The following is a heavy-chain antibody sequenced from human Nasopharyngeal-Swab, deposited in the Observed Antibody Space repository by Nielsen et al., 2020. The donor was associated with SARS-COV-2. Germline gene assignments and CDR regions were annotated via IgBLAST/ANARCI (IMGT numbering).Heavy chain of an antibody. CDR2: IYYSGST. J-gene: IGHJ6*03. V-gene: IGHV4-59*01. D-gene: IGHD3-3*01. CDR3: ARVGGLWSAGFYYYYMDV. Sequence: WIRQPPGKGLEGIGYIYYSGSTNYNPSLKSRVTISVDTSKNQFSLKLRSVTAADTAVYYCARVGGLWSAGFYYYYMDVWGKGTTVTVSS.